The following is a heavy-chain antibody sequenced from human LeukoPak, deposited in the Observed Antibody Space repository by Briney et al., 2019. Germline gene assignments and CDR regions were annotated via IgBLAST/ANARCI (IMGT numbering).Heavy chain of an antibody. CDR3: ASRHLWLRFFDY. CDR2: INHSGST. CDR1: GGSFSGYY. V-gene: IGHV4-34*01. J-gene: IGHJ4*02. Sequence: SETLSLTCAVYGGSFSGYYWSWIRQPPGKGLEWIGEINHSGSTNYNPSLKSRVTISVDTSKNQFSLKLSSVTAADTAVYYCASRHLWLRFFDYWGQGTLVTVSS. D-gene: IGHD5-12*01.